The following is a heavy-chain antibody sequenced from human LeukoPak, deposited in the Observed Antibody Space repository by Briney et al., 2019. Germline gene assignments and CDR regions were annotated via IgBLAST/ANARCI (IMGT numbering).Heavy chain of an antibody. J-gene: IGHJ4*02. CDR3: ARTRNLGYCSSTSCPNFDY. CDR2: ISRSSRYI. Sequence: PGGSLRLSCAASGLTFTNYSMNWVRQAPGMGLEWVSSISRSSRYIDYADPVKGRFTISRDNAKNSLYLQMNSLRAEDTAVYYCARTRNLGYCSSTSCPNFDYWGQGTLVTVSS. V-gene: IGHV3-21*01. D-gene: IGHD2-2*01. CDR1: GLTFTNYS.